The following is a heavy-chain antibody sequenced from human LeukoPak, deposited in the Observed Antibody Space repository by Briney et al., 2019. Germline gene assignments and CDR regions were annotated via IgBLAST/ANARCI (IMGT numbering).Heavy chain of an antibody. D-gene: IGHD6-19*01. V-gene: IGHV3-30*18. Sequence: PGGSLRLSCAASGFTFSSHSMNWVRQAPGKGLEWVAVISYDGSNKYYADSVKGRFTISRDNSKNTLYLQMNSLRAEDTAVYYCAKTAGYSSGWHDYWGQGTLVTVSS. J-gene: IGHJ4*02. CDR1: GFTFSSHS. CDR3: AKTAGYSSGWHDY. CDR2: ISYDGSNK.